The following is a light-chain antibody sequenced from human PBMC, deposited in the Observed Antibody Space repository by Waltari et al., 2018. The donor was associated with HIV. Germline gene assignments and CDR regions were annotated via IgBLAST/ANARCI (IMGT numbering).Light chain of an antibody. Sequence: EIVMTQSPATLSLRPGDTATLSCRASQSVSKNYLAWYQQKSGQAPRLLIYGASSRATGIADRFSGSGSGTDFTLTISRLEPEDFAVYYCQQYGSSPCTFGPGTKVDVE. CDR2: GAS. V-gene: IGKV3-20*01. CDR1: QSVSKNY. CDR3: QQYGSSPCT. J-gene: IGKJ3*01.